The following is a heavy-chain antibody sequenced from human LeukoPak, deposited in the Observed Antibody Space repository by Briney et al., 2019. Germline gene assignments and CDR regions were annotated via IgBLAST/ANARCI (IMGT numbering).Heavy chain of an antibody. CDR1: GGTFSSYA. CDR3: ASLGGSARRYYYYYMDV. CDR2: IIPIFGTA. V-gene: IGHV1-69*05. Sequence: ASVKVSCKASGGTFSSYAISWVRQAPGQGLEWVGGIIPIFGTANYAQKFQGRVTITTDESTGTAYMELSSLRSEDTAVYYCASLGGSARRYYYYYMDVWGKGTTVTVSS. J-gene: IGHJ6*03. D-gene: IGHD7-27*01.